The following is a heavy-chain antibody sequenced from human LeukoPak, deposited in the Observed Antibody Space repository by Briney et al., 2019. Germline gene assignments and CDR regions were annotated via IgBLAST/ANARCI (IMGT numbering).Heavy chain of an antibody. CDR1: RYTLTELS. D-gene: IGHD6-13*01. J-gene: IGHJ6*02. CDR3: ATGYLVTAGLMDV. Sequence: GASVKVFCKVSRYTLTELSMFWVRQAPGKGLEWMGSFDPEDGKTVYAQKFQGRVTMTEDTSTDTAYMELSSLRSEDTAVYYCATGYLVTAGLMDVWGQGTTVTVSS. CDR2: FDPEDGKT. V-gene: IGHV1-24*01.